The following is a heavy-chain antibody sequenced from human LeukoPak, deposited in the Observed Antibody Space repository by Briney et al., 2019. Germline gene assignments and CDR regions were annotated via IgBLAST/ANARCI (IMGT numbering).Heavy chain of an antibody. CDR1: GGTFSSYA. J-gene: IGHJ4*02. D-gene: IGHD3-3*01. V-gene: IGHV1-69*01. CDR2: IIPIFGTA. CDR3: AREAGRFWNPTFDY. Sequence: SVKVSCKASGGTFSSYAISWVRQAPGQGLEWMGGIIPIFGTANYAQKFQGRVTITAGESTSTAYMELSSLRSEDTAVYYCAREAGRFWNPTFDYWGQGTLVTVSS.